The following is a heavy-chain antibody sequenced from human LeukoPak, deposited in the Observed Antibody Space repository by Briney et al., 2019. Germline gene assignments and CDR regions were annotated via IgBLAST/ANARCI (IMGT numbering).Heavy chain of an antibody. CDR1: GYTFTSYG. CDR2: ISAYNGNT. D-gene: IGHD5-12*01. V-gene: IGHV1-18*01. Sequence: ASVKVSCKASGYTFTSYGISWVRQAPGQGLEWMGWISAYNGNTNYAQKLQGRVTMTTDTSTSTAYMELRSLRSDDTAVYYCARSRGYSGYKRSRGDYYYYMDVWGKGTTVTVSS. J-gene: IGHJ6*03. CDR3: ARSRGYSGYKRSRGDYYYYMDV.